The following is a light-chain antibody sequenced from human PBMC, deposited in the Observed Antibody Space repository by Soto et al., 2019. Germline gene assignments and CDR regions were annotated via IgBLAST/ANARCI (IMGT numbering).Light chain of an antibody. CDR3: QQYSSTRT. J-gene: IGKJ1*01. V-gene: IGKV4-1*01. Sequence: DIVMTQSPDSLAVSLGERATINCKSSQSVLYSSNNKNCLAWYQQKPGQPPKLLIYWASTRESGVPDRFSGSGSGTDFTLTVGSLQAEDVAIYYCQQYSSTRTFGQGTKVEIK. CDR2: WAS. CDR1: QSVLYSSNNKNC.